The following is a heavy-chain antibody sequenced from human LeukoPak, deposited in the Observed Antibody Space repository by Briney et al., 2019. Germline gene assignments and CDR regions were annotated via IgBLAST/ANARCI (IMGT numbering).Heavy chain of an antibody. CDR1: GFTFSTYE. V-gene: IGHV3-48*03. CDR3: ARAPSYYYGLDV. CDR2: IGVGGTPI. Sequence: PGGSLRLSCAASGFTFSTYEMNWGRQAPGKGLERGSYIGVGGTPIYYADSVKGRFTVSRDYAKNSLFLQMNSLRAEDTAVYYCARAPSYYYGLDVWGQGTTVTVSS. J-gene: IGHJ6*02.